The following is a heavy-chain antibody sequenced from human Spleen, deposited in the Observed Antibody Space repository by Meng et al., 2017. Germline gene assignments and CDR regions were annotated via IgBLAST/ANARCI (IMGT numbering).Heavy chain of an antibody. CDR2: ISSSGSTI. CDR1: GFTFSSYE. J-gene: IGHJ4*02. V-gene: IGHV3-48*03. Sequence: GESLKISCAASGFTFSSYEMNWVRQAPGKGLEWISYISSSGSTIYYADSVKGRFTISRDNSKNTVYLQMNSLRAEDTAVYFCAKEEVPNDYWGQGTLVTVSS. D-gene: IGHD1-1*01. CDR3: AKEEVPNDY.